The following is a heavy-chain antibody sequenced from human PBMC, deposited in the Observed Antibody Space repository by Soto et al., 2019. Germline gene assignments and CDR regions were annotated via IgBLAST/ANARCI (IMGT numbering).Heavy chain of an antibody. V-gene: IGHV2-5*02. Sequence: SGPTLVNPTQTLTLTCTFSGFSLSTSGVGVGWIRQPPGKALEWLALIYWDDDKRYSPSLKSRLTITKDTSKNQVVLTMTNMDPVDTATYYCAHEPRSTGDHDMEAFDIWGQGTMVTVSS. CDR1: GFSLSTSGVG. D-gene: IGHD7-27*01. CDR3: AHEPRSTGDHDMEAFDI. CDR2: IYWDDDK. J-gene: IGHJ3*02.